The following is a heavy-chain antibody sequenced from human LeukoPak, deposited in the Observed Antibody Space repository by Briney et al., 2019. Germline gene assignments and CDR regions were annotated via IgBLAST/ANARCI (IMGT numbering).Heavy chain of an antibody. V-gene: IGHV1-2*06. J-gene: IGHJ4*02. Sequence: ASVKVSCKASGYTFTGYYMHWVRQAPGQGVEWMGRINPNSGGTNYAQKFQGRVTMTRDTSISTAYMELSRLRSDDTAVYYCARGGKYSYGYRYYFDYWGQGTLVTVSS. CDR3: ARGGKYSYGYRYYFDY. D-gene: IGHD5-18*01. CDR1: GYTFTGYY. CDR2: INPNSGGT.